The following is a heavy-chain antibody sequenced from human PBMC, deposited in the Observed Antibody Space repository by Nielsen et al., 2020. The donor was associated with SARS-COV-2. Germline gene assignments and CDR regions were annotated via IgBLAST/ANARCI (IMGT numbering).Heavy chain of an antibody. CDR1: GFTFSSSG. CDR2: ISYDGIYK. CDR3: TLLQEHL. V-gene: IGHV3-33*05. Sequence: GRSLRLSCTASGFTFSSSGMHWVRQAPGKGLEWVAVISYDGIYKYHADSVKGRFTISRDNSENTLYLQMSSLHQGPIGLPPGTLLQEHLWG. J-gene: IGHJ6*01.